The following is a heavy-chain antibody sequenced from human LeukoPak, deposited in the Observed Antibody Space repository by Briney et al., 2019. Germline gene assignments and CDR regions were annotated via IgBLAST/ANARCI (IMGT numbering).Heavy chain of an antibody. V-gene: IGHV3-9*01. J-gene: IGHJ4*02. CDR1: GFTFDDYA. CDR3: AKDLGGDYDR. D-gene: IGHD4-17*01. Sequence: GGSLRLSCADSGFTFDDYAMQWVRQAPGKGLEWVSGISWNSGSIGYADSVKGRFTISRDNDKNSLYLQMNSLRAEDTALYYCAKDLGGDYDRWGQGTLVTVSS. CDR2: ISWNSGSI.